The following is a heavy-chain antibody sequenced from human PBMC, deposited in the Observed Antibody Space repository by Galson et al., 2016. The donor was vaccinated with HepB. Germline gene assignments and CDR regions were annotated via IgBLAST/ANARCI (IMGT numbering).Heavy chain of an antibody. D-gene: IGHD3-3*01. CDR1: GFTFENYA. V-gene: IGHV3-9*01. J-gene: IGHJ6*02. CDR3: AKDILEWQPPGRDSFDYIMDV. CDR2: ISWNSDYI. Sequence: SLRLSCAASGFTFENYAMHWVRQAPGKGLERVSGISWNSDYIGYAESVKGRFTISRDNAKNSLYLQMNSLRPADTAFYYCAKDILEWQPPGRDSFDYIMDVWGQGTTVTVSS.